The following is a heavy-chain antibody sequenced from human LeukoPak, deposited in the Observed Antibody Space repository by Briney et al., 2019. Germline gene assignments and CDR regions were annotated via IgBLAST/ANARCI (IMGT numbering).Heavy chain of an antibody. CDR3: AKTIPYWYFDL. CDR2: IGGYGGTT. Sequence: GGSLRLSCAASGFTLSTYDMSWVRQAPTKGLEWVSAIGGYGGTTYADSVKGRFTISRDNSKNTLYLQMNSLRAKDTAIYYCAKTIPYWYFDLWGHGTLVTVSS. V-gene: IGHV3-23*01. CDR1: GFTLSTYD. D-gene: IGHD5-24*01. J-gene: IGHJ2*01.